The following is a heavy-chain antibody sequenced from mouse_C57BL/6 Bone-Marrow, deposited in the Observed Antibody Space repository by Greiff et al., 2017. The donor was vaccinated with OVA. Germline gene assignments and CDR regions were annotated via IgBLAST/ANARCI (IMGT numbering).Heavy chain of an antibody. CDR2: IYPGDGDT. J-gene: IGHJ1*03. CDR1: GYAFSSSW. V-gene: IGHV1-82*01. CDR3: AIYDVDWYFDV. Sequence: VKLMESGPELVKPGASVKISCKASGYAFSSSWMNWVKQRPGKGLEWIGRIYPGDGDTNYNGKFKGKATLTADKSSSTAYMQLSSLTSEDSAVYFCAIYDVDWYFDVWGTGTTVTVSS. D-gene: IGHD2-12*01.